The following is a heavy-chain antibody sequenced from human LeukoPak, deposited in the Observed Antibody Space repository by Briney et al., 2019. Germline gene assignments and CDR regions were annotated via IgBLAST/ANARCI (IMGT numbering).Heavy chain of an antibody. V-gene: IGHV3-23*01. Sequence: GGSLRLSCTASGFTFSGYSMNWIRQAPGKGLEWVSAISGSGGSTYYADSVKGRFTISRDNSKNTLYLQMNSLRAEDTAVYYCAKDLQGEFDYWGQGTLVTVSS. D-gene: IGHD3-16*01. CDR3: AKDLQGEFDY. CDR2: ISGSGGST. CDR1: GFTFSGYS. J-gene: IGHJ4*02.